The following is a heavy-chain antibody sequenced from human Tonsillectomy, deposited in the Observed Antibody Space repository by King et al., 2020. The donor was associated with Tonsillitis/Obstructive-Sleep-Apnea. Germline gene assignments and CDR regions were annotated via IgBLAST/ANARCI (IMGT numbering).Heavy chain of an antibody. V-gene: IGHV3-48*02. CDR3: ARGGFGDSDAFDF. CDR1: GFTFTSYS. Sequence: QLVQSGGGLVQPGGSLRLSCTASGFTFTSYSMNWVRQAPGKGLEWLSYISSTTKTIYYADSVKGRFTISRDNARSSVYLRMNSLRDEDTGRYYCARGGFGDSDAFDFWGQGAMVTVSS. J-gene: IGHJ3*01. D-gene: IGHD4-17*01. CDR2: ISSTTKTI.